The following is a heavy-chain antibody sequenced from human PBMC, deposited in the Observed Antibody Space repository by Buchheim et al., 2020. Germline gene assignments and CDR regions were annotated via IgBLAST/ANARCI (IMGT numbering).Heavy chain of an antibody. D-gene: IGHD3-22*01. CDR3: ARDGYYFDGSTYSGQPGFDY. CDR2: ISHSGST. Sequence: QVQLQESGPGLVKPSETLSLTCTVTGGSIGSHNWNWIRQPPGKGLEWIGYISHSGSTNYNPSLKSRVTISLDMSKNQFSLRLNSVTAAETAVYYCARDGYYFDGSTYSGQPGFDYWGQGTL. J-gene: IGHJ4*02. V-gene: IGHV4-59*11. CDR1: GGSIGSHN.